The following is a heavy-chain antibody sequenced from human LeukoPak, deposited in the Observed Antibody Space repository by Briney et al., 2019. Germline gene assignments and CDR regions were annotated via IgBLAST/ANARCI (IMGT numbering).Heavy chain of an antibody. CDR1: GFSFSSYE. J-gene: IGHJ4*02. Sequence: PGGSLRLSCAASGFSFSSYEMNWVRQAPGKGLVWVPYISSSGRTIYYADSVKGRFTISRDNAKNSLYLQMNSLRVEDTAVYYCARPSHMGYYFDYWGQGTLVTVSS. CDR3: ARPSHMGYYFDY. CDR2: ISSSGRTI. V-gene: IGHV3-48*03. D-gene: IGHD1-26*01.